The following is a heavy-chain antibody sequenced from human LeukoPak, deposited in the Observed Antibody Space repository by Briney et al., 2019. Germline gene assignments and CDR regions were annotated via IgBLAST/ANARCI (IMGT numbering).Heavy chain of an antibody. V-gene: IGHV1-69*13. Sequence: SVKVSCKASGSTFSGYAISWVRQAPGQGLEWMGGIIPIFGTANYAQKFQGRVTITADESTSTAYMELSSLRSEDTAVYYCARDWGSLNWFDPWGQGTLVTVSS. J-gene: IGHJ5*02. CDR3: ARDWGSLNWFDP. CDR1: GSTFSGYA. D-gene: IGHD3-16*01. CDR2: IIPIFGTA.